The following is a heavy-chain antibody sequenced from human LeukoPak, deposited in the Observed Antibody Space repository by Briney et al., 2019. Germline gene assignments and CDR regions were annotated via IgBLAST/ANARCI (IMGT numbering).Heavy chain of an antibody. CDR2: TYASGST. D-gene: IGHD3-22*01. CDR1: GGSISSGSYY. Sequence: PSETLSLTCTVSGGSISSGSYYWSWIRQPAGKGLEWIGRTYASGSTSYNPSLKSRVTMSVDTSKNQFSLRLSSVTAADTAVYYCAGYDSSIPYYFDSWGQGTLVTVSS. J-gene: IGHJ4*02. V-gene: IGHV4-61*02. CDR3: AGYDSSIPYYFDS.